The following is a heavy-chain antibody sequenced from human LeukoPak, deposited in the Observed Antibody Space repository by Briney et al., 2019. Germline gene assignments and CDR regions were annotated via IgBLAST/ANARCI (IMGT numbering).Heavy chain of an antibody. CDR3: ARVVITTIRYFDY. V-gene: IGHV4-4*02. D-gene: IGHD3-22*01. J-gene: IGHJ4*02. CDR2: VNLQGGT. Sequence: SETLSLTCGVSGGSITNTNYWTWVRQPPGKGLDWIGEVNLQGGTSYNPSLMGRVTISVDTSKNHFSLRLSSVTAADTAVYYCARVVITTIRYFDYWGPGNLVTVSS. CDR1: GGSITNTNY.